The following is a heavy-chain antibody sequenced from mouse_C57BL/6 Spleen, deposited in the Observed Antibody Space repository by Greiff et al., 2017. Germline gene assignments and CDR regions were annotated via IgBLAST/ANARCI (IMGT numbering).Heavy chain of an antibody. D-gene: IGHD1-1*01. Sequence: QVQLQQPGAELVKPGASVKLSCKASGYTFTSYWMHWVKQRPGQGLEWIGMIHPNSGSTNYNEKFKSKATLTVDKSSSTAYMQLSSLTSDDSAVYYCARSDYYGSSFAYWGQGTLVTVSA. J-gene: IGHJ3*01. CDR3: ARSDYYGSSFAY. CDR2: IHPNSGST. V-gene: IGHV1-64*01. CDR1: GYTFTSYW.